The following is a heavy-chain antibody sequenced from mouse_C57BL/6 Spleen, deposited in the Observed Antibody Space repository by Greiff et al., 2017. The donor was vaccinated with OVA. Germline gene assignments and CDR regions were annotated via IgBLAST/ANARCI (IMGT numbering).Heavy chain of an antibody. CDR2: IYPGDGDT. CDR3: ARRELGNYYAMDY. CDR1: GYAFSSSW. D-gene: IGHD4-1*01. Sequence: VQLQQSGPELVKPGASVKISCKASGYAFSSSWMNWVKQRPGKGLEWIGRIYPGDGDTNYNGKFKGKATLTADKSSSTAYMQLSSLTSEDSAVYCCARRELGNYYAMDYWGQGTSVTVSS. V-gene: IGHV1-82*01. J-gene: IGHJ4*01.